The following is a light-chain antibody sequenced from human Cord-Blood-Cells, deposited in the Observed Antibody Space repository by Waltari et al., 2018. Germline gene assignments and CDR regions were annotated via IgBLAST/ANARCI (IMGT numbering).Light chain of an antibody. J-gene: IGLJ3*02. CDR2: RNN. CDR3: SAWDSSLSAWV. CDR1: NKNVGDHG. Sequence: QAGQTQPPSAPKVRRPTRTPTCPGNNKNVGDHGAASLQQHQGHPPNLLSYRNNNRPSGISERLSASRSGNTASLTITGLQPEDEADYYCSAWDSSLSAWVFGGGTKLTVL. V-gene: IGLV10-54*01.